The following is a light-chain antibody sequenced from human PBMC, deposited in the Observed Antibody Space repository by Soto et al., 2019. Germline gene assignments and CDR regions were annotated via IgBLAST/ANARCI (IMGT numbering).Light chain of an antibody. CDR1: QAINNF. J-gene: IGKJ3*01. CDR2: AAT. V-gene: IGKV1-27*01. CDR3: QKYNNAPPAT. Sequence: DIQMTQSPSSLSASVGDRVTITCRASQAINNFLAWYQQKPGKAPKLLIYAATTFQSGVPSRFSGGGSGTDFTLTISSLQPEDVATYYCQKYNNAPPATFGPGTKVGV.